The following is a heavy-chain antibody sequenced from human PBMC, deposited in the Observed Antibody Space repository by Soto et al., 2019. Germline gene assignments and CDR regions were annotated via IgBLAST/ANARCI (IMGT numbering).Heavy chain of an antibody. V-gene: IGHV4-34*02. CDR3: ARMIVVVVITSWTAMSTGSWYFDV. D-gene: IGHD2-15*01. J-gene: IGHJ2*01. CDR2: IKHIGTT. CDR1: GGSFSGYY. Sequence: QVQLQQRGAGLLKPSETLSLTCAVSGGSFSGYYWTWIRQSPGKGLEWIGEIKHIGTTNYNPSLKSRVTISTDTSKNECSLKLRCVTAPDTAVFSIARMIVVVVITSWTAMSTGSWYFDVWGRSTLDTVSS.